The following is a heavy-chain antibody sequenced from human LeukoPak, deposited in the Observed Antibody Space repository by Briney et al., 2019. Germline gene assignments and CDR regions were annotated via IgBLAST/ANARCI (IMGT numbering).Heavy chain of an antibody. Sequence: GGSLRLSCAASGFTFSSYSMNGVRQAPGKGRGWVSSISSSSSYIYYADSVKGRFTISRDNAKNSLYLQMNSLRAEDTAVYYCARGKGLYYFDYWGQGTLVTVSS. J-gene: IGHJ4*02. V-gene: IGHV3-21*01. CDR1: GFTFSSYS. CDR3: ARGKGLYYFDY. CDR2: ISSSSSYI.